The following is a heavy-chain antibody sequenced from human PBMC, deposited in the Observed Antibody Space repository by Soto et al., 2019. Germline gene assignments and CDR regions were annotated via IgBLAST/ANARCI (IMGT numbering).Heavy chain of an antibody. CDR2: INPSGGST. J-gene: IGHJ6*02. CDR1: GYTFTRYY. Sequence: ALVKVSCKASGYTFTRYYMHWVRQAPGQGLEWMGIINPSGGSTSYAQKFQGRVTMTRDTSTSTVYMELSSLRSEDTAVYYCASDVIAAAAPYYYGMDVWGQGTTVTVSS. CDR3: ASDVIAAAAPYYYGMDV. D-gene: IGHD6-13*01. V-gene: IGHV1-46*01.